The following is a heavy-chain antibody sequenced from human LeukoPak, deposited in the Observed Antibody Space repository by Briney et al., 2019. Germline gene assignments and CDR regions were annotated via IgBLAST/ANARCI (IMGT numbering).Heavy chain of an antibody. V-gene: IGHV1-2*06. D-gene: IGHD1-26*01. CDR1: TYTFSSYD. CDR2: INPNSGGT. Sequence: ASVKVSCKASTYTFSSYDINWVRQAPGQGLEWMGRINPNSGGTNYAQKFQGRVTMTRDTSISTAYMELSRLRSDDTAVYYCARVKVEWELLIAFDIWGQGTMVTVSS. CDR3: ARVKVEWELLIAFDI. J-gene: IGHJ3*02.